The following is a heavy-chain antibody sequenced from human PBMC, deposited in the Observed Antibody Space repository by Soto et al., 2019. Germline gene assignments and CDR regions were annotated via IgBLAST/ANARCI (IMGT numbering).Heavy chain of an antibody. Sequence: SETLSPTCPVSGGSISCYYPGWDRQPPGKGLEWIGYIYYSGSTNYNPSLKSRVTISVDTSKNQFSLKLSSVTAADTAVYYCARDMITFGGVIDWGQGTLVTVSS. CDR2: IYYSGST. CDR3: ARDMITFGGVID. V-gene: IGHV4-59*12. D-gene: IGHD3-16*02. J-gene: IGHJ4*02. CDR1: GGSISCYY.